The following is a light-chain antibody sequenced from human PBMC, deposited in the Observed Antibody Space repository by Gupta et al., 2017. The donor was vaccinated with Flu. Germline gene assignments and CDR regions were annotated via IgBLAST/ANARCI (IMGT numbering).Light chain of an antibody. J-gene: IGLJ1*01. Sequence: TISYTGRSSDIRAGHDVHWDQQLPGSAPKLLIYVNSNRPSVVPNRYSVSKSGTSASLAITGLQAEDEADYYCLSYDIGLSGPYVFGTGTKV. V-gene: IGLV1-40*01. CDR2: VNS. CDR3: LSYDIGLSGPYV. CDR1: SSDIRAGHD.